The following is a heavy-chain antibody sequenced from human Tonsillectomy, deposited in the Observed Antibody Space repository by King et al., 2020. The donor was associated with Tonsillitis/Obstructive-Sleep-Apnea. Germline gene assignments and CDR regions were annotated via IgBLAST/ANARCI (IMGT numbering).Heavy chain of an antibody. CDR3: ARADPISAAGPFDP. J-gene: IGHJ5*02. CDR1: GYTFTSYG. CDR2: ISAYRGNT. Sequence: VQLVESGAEVKNPGASVKVSCKASGYTFTSYGINWVRQAPGQGLEWMGWISAYRGNTNYAQKLQGRVSMTTDTATNTAYMDLRSLRYDDTAVYYCARADPISAAGPFDPWGQGTLVTVSS. V-gene: IGHV1-18*01. D-gene: IGHD6-13*01.